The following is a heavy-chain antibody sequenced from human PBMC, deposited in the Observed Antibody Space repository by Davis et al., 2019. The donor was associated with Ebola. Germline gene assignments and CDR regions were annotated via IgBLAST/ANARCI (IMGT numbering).Heavy chain of an antibody. CDR2: IWYDGNNK. J-gene: IGHJ6*02. D-gene: IGHD6-13*01. CDR1: GFTFSSYG. V-gene: IGHV3-33*06. Sequence: GESLKISCAASGFTFSSYGMHWVRQAPGKGLEWVAVIWYDGNNKYYADSVKGRFTISRDNSKNTLYLQMNSLRAEDTAVYYCAKHSSSWYLGSPYGMDVWGQGTTVTVSS. CDR3: AKHSSSWYLGSPYGMDV.